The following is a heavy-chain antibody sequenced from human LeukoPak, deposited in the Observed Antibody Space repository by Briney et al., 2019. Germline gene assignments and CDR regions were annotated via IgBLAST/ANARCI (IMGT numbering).Heavy chain of an antibody. CDR2: ISHDGSNT. CDR1: GFAFNSYG. V-gene: IGHV3-30*03. D-gene: IGHD5-12*01. CDR3: ASNSGYDYLYYYYMDV. J-gene: IGHJ6*03. Sequence: PGRSLRLSCAASGFAFNSYGMHWVRQAPGKGLEWLAIISHDGSNTYYADSVKGRITISRDNSKNTLYLQMNSLRAEDTAVYYCASNSGYDYLYYYYMDVWGKGTTVTVSS.